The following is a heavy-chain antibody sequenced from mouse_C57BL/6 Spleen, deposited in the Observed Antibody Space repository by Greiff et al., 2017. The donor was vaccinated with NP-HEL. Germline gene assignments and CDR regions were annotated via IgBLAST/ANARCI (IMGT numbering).Heavy chain of an antibody. V-gene: IGHV1-20*01. CDR2: INPYNGDT. Sequence: VQLQQSGPELVKPGDSVKISCKASGYSFTGYFMNWVMQSHGKSLEWIGRINPYNGDTFYNQKFKGKATLTVDKSSSTAHMELRSLTSEDSAVHYCARSPFAWFAYWGQGTLVTVSA. J-gene: IGHJ3*01. CDR3: ARSPFAWFAY. CDR1: GYSFTGYF.